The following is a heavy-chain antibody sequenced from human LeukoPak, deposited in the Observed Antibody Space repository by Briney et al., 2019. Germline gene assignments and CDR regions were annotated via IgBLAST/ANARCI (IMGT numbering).Heavy chain of an antibody. V-gene: IGHV4-59*08. CDR2: IYYTGSTNY. CDR3: ARHGPRRDGYNYDY. CDR1: GGPIRSYY. D-gene: IGHD5-24*01. Sequence: SSETLSLTCTVSGGPIRSYYWSWIRQPPGKGLECIGYIYYTGSTNYNYNPSLKSRVTISVDTSKNQFSLKLSSVTAADTAVYYCARHGPRRDGYNYDYWGQGTLVTVSS. J-gene: IGHJ4*02.